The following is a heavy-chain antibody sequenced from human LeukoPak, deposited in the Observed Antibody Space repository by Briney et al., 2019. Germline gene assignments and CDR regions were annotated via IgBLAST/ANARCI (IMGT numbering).Heavy chain of an antibody. Sequence: GGSLRLSCAASGFTFSNAWMSWVRQAPGKGLEWVANIKQDGSEKYYVDSVKGRFTISRDNAKNSLYLQMNSLRAEDTAVYYCASSGIAVAGYFDYWGQGTLVTVSS. CDR2: IKQDGSEK. J-gene: IGHJ4*02. V-gene: IGHV3-7*01. CDR1: GFTFSNAW. D-gene: IGHD6-19*01. CDR3: ASSGIAVAGYFDY.